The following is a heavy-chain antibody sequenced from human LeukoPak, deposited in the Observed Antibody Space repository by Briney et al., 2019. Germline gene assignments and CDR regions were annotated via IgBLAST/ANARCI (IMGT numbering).Heavy chain of an antibody. CDR3: ARGQIPFYYYMDV. Sequence: GGSLRLSCAASGFTVSSNYMSWVRQAPGKGLEWVSVIYSGGSTYYADSVKGRFTISRDNAKNSLYLQMNSLRAEDTAVYYCARGQIPFYYYMDVWGKGTTVTVSS. V-gene: IGHV3-66*01. CDR2: IYSGGST. J-gene: IGHJ6*03. CDR1: GFTVSSNY. D-gene: IGHD2-2*02.